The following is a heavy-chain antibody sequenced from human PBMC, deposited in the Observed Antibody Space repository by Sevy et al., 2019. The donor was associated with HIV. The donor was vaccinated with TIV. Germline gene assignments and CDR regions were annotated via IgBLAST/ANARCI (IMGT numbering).Heavy chain of an antibody. CDR2: IKQDGSEK. V-gene: IGHV3-7*01. Sequence: GGSLRLSCAASGFTFSSYWMSWVRQTPGKGLEWVANIKQDGSEKYYVDSVKGRFTISRDNAKNSLYLQMNSLRDEDTAVYCCARDHSSSWYYLGWFDPWGQGTLVTVSS. J-gene: IGHJ5*02. D-gene: IGHD6-13*01. CDR1: GFTFSSYW. CDR3: ARDHSSSWYYLGWFDP.